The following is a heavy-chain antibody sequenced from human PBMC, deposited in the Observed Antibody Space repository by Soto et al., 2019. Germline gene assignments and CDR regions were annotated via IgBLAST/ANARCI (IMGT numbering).Heavy chain of an antibody. Sequence: EVQLVETGGGLIQPGGSLRLSCAASGVSVSSNHMSWVRQAPGKGLEWVSVIYRGGTTYYADSVKGRFTISRDNSKNTVYLQMSNLRAEDTAVYFCAREASIAGFIDYWGQGTLVTVAS. J-gene: IGHJ4*02. D-gene: IGHD6-13*01. CDR2: IYRGGTT. CDR1: GVSVSSNH. V-gene: IGHV3-53*02. CDR3: AREASIAGFIDY.